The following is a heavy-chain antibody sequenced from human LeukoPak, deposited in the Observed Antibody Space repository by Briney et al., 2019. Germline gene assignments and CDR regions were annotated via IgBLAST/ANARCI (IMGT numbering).Heavy chain of an antibody. Sequence: ASVKVSCKASGYSFTTYHIHWVGQAPGQGLEWMGIIKDSGTTIYPQKFQGRVTMTRDTSTSTVYMEVSSLRSEDTAVYYCARESPHTFYFDYWGQGTLVTVSS. D-gene: IGHD3-16*01. J-gene: IGHJ4*02. V-gene: IGHV1-46*01. CDR2: IKDSGTT. CDR1: GYSFTTYH. CDR3: ARESPHTFYFDY.